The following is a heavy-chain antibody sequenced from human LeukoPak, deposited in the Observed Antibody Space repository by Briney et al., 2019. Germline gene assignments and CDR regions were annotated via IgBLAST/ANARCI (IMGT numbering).Heavy chain of an antibody. V-gene: IGHV3-7*01. Sequence: GGSLRLSCAASGFTFRSYWMTWVRQAPGKGLEWVANIKQDGSGTKYVDSVKGRFTISRDNADSSLYLQMSSLRAEDTAVYYCARTGIAARPTVWFDPWGQGTLVTVSS. J-gene: IGHJ5*02. CDR2: IKQDGSGT. CDR1: GFTFRSYW. CDR3: ARTGIAARPTVWFDP. D-gene: IGHD6-6*01.